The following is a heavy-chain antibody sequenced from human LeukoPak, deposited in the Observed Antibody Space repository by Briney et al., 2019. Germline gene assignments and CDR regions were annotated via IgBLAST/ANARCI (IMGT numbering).Heavy chain of an antibody. D-gene: IGHD2-15*01. J-gene: IGHJ6*02. CDR2: IYYSGST. V-gene: IGHV4-59*01. Sequence: SETLSLTCTVSGGSISSYYWSWIRQPPGKGLEWIGYIYYSGSTNYNPSLKSRVTISVDTSKNQFSLKLSSVTAADTAVYYCARDGEGYCSGGSCYRDYYYGMDVWGQGTTVTVSS. CDR1: GGSISSYY. CDR3: ARDGEGYCSGGSCYRDYYYGMDV.